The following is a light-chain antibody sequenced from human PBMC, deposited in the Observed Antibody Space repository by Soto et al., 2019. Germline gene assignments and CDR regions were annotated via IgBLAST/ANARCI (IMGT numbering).Light chain of an antibody. CDR3: QQYNNWPPYT. CDR2: SAS. Sequence: EIVMTQSPATLSVSPGERATLSCRASQKINSNLAWYQQIPGQAPRLLIYSASTRATGIPARFSGSGSGTEFTLTINSLQSEDFAIYYCQQYNNWPPYTLGQGTKLEIK. J-gene: IGKJ2*01. V-gene: IGKV3-15*01. CDR1: QKINSN.